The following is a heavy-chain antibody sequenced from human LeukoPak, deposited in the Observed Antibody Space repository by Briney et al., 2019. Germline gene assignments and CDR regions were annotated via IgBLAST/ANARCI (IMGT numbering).Heavy chain of an antibody. D-gene: IGHD1-1*01. Sequence: ASVKVSCKASGFTFTAYHMHWVRQAPGQGLEWMGWINPNSGGTIYAQKFQGRVTMTRDTSISTAYMELNRLRSDDTALYYCARVASTTRRHDAFDLWGQGTMVTVSS. V-gene: IGHV1-2*02. CDR2: INPNSGGT. CDR1: GFTFTAYH. CDR3: ARVASTTRRHDAFDL. J-gene: IGHJ3*01.